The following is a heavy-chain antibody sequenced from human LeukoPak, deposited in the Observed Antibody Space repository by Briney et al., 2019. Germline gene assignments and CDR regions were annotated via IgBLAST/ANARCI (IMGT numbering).Heavy chain of an antibody. D-gene: IGHD1-26*01. CDR2: IYYSGST. J-gene: IGHJ3*02. Sequence: SETLSLTCTVSGGSISSYYWSWIRQPPGKGLEWIGYIYYSGSTSYNPSLKSRVTISVDTSKNHFSLKLSSVTAADTAVYYCARYSGSYPHDAFDIGGQGTRVTVSS. CDR1: GGSISSYY. V-gene: IGHV4-59*01. CDR3: ARYSGSYPHDAFDI.